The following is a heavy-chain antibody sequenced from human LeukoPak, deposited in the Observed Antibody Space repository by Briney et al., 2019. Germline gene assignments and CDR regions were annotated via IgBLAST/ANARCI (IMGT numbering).Heavy chain of an antibody. V-gene: IGHV4-30-4*01. CDR3: ARDRGGYTYSHDY. Sequence: SETLSLTCTVSNDSISSGDYYWNWIRQPPGKGLEWIGYIFHRGGTSYNPSLKSRIFFSVDTSQNQFSLKLNSVTAADTAVYYCARDRGGYTYSHDYWGQGTLVTVSS. J-gene: IGHJ4*02. CDR1: NDSISSGDYY. D-gene: IGHD5-18*01. CDR2: IFHRGGT.